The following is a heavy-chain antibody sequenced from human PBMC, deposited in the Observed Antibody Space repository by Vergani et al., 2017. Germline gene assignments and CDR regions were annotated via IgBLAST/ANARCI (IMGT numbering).Heavy chain of an antibody. V-gene: IGHV3-30*02. CDR1: GFTFSSYG. Sequence: QVQLVESGGGVVQPGGSLRLSCAASGFTFSSYGMHWVRQAPGKGLEWVAFIRYDGSNKYYADSVKGRFTISRDNAKNSLYLQMNSLRAEDTAVYYCARAGVVPAAMGAYYYYYMDVWGKGTTVTVSS. D-gene: IGHD2-2*01. CDR2: IRYDGSNK. J-gene: IGHJ6*03. CDR3: ARAGVVPAAMGAYYYYYMDV.